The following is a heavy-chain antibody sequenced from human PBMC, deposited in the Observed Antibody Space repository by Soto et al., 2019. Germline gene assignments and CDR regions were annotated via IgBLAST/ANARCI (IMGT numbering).Heavy chain of an antibody. CDR2: INHSGST. V-gene: IGHV4-34*01. Sequence: SETLSLTGAVYVGSFSGYYWSWIHQPPGKGLEWIGEINHSGSTNYNPSLKSRVTISVDTSKNQFSLKLSSVTAADTAVYYCARGSESRARFYYYYYGMDVWGQGTTVTVSS. D-gene: IGHD3-10*01. J-gene: IGHJ6*02. CDR3: ARGSESRARFYYYYYGMDV. CDR1: VGSFSGYY.